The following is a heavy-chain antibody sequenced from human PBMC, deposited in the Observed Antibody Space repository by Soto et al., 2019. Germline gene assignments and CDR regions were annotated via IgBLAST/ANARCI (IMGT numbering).Heavy chain of an antibody. J-gene: IGHJ4*02. CDR3: ARDLYYDILTGPGIFDY. V-gene: IGHV3-33*01. CDR1: GFTLSSYG. CDR2: IWYDGSNK. D-gene: IGHD3-9*01. Sequence: PGGSLRLSCAATGFTLSSYGMHWVRQAPGKGLEWVAVIWYDGSNKYYADSVKGRFTISRDNSKNTLYLQMNSLRAEDTAVYYCARDLYYDILTGPGIFDYWGQGTLVTVSS.